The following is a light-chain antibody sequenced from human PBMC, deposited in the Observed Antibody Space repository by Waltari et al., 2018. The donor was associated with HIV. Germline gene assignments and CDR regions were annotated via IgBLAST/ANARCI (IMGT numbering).Light chain of an antibody. CDR1: SSDVGGHNF. CDR2: EVS. J-gene: IGLJ1*01. CDR3: TSYTTTSCYV. Sequence: QSALTQSASVSGSPGQSITISCTGTSSDVGGHNFVSWYQHHPGKAPKLMIYEVSNRPSCVSHRFSGSKSGNTASLTISGLQPEDEADYYCTSYTTTSCYVFGTGTKVSVL. V-gene: IGLV2-14*01.